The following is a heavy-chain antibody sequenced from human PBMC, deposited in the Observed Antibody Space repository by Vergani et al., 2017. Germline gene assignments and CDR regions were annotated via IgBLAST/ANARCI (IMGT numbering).Heavy chain of an antibody. V-gene: IGHV5-51*01. J-gene: IGHJ2*01. D-gene: IGHD2-21*02. CDR2: IYPGDSDT. Sequence: EVQLVQSGAEVKKPGESLKISCKGSGYSFTSYWIGWVRQMPGKGLEWIGIIYPGDSDTRYSPSFQGQVTISADKSISTAYLQWSSLKASDTAMYYCARLNIVVVTASIGYFDLWGRGTLVTVSS. CDR1: GYSFTSYW. CDR3: ARLNIVVVTASIGYFDL.